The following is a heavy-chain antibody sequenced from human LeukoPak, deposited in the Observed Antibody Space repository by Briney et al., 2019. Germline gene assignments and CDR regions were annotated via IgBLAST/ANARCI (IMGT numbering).Heavy chain of an antibody. D-gene: IGHD1-1*01. J-gene: IGHJ6*02. CDR1: GVSISSYY. V-gene: IGHV4-59*01. CDR3: ARGNGNYYYYGMDV. Sequence: SETLSLTCSVSGVSISSYYWSWIRQPPGKGLEWIACIYYSGRTNYNPSLKSRVTTSVDTSRNQFSLKLSSVTAADTAAYYCARGNGNYYYYGMDVWGQGTTVTVSS. CDR2: IYYSGRT.